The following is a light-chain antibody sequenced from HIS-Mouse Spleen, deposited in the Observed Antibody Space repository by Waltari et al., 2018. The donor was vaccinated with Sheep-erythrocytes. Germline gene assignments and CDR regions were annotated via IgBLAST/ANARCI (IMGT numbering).Light chain of an antibody. CDR1: QDISNY. V-gene: IGKV1-33*01. CDR2: DAS. CDR3: QQYVNLLT. J-gene: IGKJ4*01. Sequence: DIQMTQSPSSLSASVGDRVTITCQASQDISNYLNCYQQKPGKAPKLLIYDASNLETGVPSRFSGSGSGTDFTFTISSLQPEDIATYYCQQYVNLLTFGGGTKVEIK.